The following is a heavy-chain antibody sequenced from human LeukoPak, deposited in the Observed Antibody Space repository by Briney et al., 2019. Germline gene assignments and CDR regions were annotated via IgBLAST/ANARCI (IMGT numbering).Heavy chain of an antibody. V-gene: IGHV4-34*01. CDR1: AFTFSNYT. Sequence: GSLRLSCAASAFTFSNYTLSWSRHPPREGLGWSGEINHSGSTNYNPSLKSRVTISVDTSKNQFSLKLSSVTAADTAVYYCARYYVLWLARSTNWFDPWGQGTLVTVSS. J-gene: IGHJ5*02. D-gene: IGHD6-19*01. CDR2: INHSGST. CDR3: ARYYVLWLARSTNWFDP.